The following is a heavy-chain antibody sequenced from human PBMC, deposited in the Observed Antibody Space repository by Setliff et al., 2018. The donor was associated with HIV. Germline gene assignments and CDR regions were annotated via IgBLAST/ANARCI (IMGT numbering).Heavy chain of an antibody. V-gene: IGHV4-4*07. J-gene: IGHJ4*02. Sequence: SETLSLTCTVSGGSVDGYYWSWIRQPAGEGLEWIGRMYAAGWSNYNPSLESRVTMSVDRSKDQFSLKLSSVTAADTAVYYCARGSKGGFFDYWGQGTLVTVPQ. CDR1: GGSVDGYY. D-gene: IGHD3-16*01. CDR2: MYAAGWS. CDR3: ARGSKGGFFDY.